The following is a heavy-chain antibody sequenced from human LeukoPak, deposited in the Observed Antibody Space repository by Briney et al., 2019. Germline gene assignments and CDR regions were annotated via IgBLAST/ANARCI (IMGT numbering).Heavy chain of an antibody. J-gene: IGHJ4*02. D-gene: IGHD4-17*01. CDR1: GTSTSSYY. V-gene: IGHV4-59*01. Sequence: PSETLSLTCTVSGTSTSSYYWSWIRQTPGKGLEWIGYIHYSGDTHYNPSLNSRVTISVDTSKSQFTLRLTSVTAADTAVYYCARGASDLTYDYGVRWGRGILVTVSS. CDR3: ARGASDLTYDYGVR. CDR2: IHYSGDT.